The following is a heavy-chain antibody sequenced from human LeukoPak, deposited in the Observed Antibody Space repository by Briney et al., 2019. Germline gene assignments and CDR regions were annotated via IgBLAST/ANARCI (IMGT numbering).Heavy chain of an antibody. D-gene: IGHD3-3*01. V-gene: IGHV4-34*01. CDR2: INHSGST. CDR1: GGSFSGYY. Sequence: PSETLSLTRAVYGGSFSGYYWSWIRQPPGKGLEWIGEINHSGSTNYNPSLKSRVTISVDTSKNQFSLKLSSVTAADTAVYYCAREEPITIFGVVPPYYYGMDVWGQGTTVTVSS. J-gene: IGHJ6*02. CDR3: AREEPITIFGVVPPYYYGMDV.